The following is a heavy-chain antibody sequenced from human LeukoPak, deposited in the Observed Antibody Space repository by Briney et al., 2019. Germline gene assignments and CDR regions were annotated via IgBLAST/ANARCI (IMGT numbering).Heavy chain of an antibody. J-gene: IGHJ6*02. D-gene: IGHD2-2*01. Sequence: PGGSLRLSCAASGFTFSSYWMSWVRQAPGKGLEWVANIKQDGSEKYYVDSVKGRFTISRDNAKNSLYLQMNSLRAEDTAVYYCARDPYCSSTSCYFPSDYYYGMDVWGQGTTVTVSS. V-gene: IGHV3-7*01. CDR2: IKQDGSEK. CDR3: ARDPYCSSTSCYFPSDYYYGMDV. CDR1: GFTFSSYW.